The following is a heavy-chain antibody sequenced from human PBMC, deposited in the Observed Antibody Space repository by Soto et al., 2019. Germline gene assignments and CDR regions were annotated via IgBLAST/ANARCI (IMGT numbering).Heavy chain of an antibody. CDR1: GFTFSSYN. V-gene: IGHV3-21*01. J-gene: IGHJ4*02. D-gene: IGHD1-26*01. CDR3: ARELGRGFFDY. CDR2: ISTTSRYI. Sequence: EVQLVESGGGLVKPGGSLRLSCAASGFTFSSYNMNWVRQAPGKGLEWVSCISTTSRYIYYADSVKGRFTISRDNADDSLYLQMNSLRAEDTAVYYCARELGRGFFDYWGQGTLVTASS.